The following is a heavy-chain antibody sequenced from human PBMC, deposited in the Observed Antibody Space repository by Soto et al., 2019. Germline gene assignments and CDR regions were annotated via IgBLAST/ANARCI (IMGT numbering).Heavy chain of an antibody. D-gene: IGHD2-2*01. CDR2: ISAYNGNT. V-gene: IGHV1-18*01. CDR3: AGYCSSTSFYAGDDP. CDR1: GYTFTSYG. J-gene: IGHJ5*02. Sequence: QVQLVQSGAEVKKPGASVKVSCKASGYTFTSYGISWVRQAPGQGLEWMGWISAYNGNTNYAQKLQSRVAMTTDTSTSTAYTELRSLRPDDTPVYYCAGYCSSTSFYAGDDPWGQGTLVTVSS.